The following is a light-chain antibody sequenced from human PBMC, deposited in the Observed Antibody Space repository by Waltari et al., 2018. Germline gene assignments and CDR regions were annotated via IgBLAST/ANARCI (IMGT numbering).Light chain of an antibody. CDR3: SSYTDNTVL. J-gene: IGLJ3*02. CDR2: DVS. CDR1: RSDVGGWPR. V-gene: IGLV2-18*02. Sequence: QSALTQPPSVSGSPGPSGTISCTATRSDVGGWPRVPWYQQPPGTAPKLMLFDVSNRPSGVPDRFSGSKSGNTASLTISGLQAEDEADYYCSSYTDNTVLFGGGTKLTVL.